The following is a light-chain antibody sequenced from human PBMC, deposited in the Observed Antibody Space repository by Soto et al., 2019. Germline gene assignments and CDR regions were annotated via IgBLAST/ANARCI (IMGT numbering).Light chain of an antibody. Sequence: DIQMTQSPSTLSASVGDRVTITCRASQSISSALVWYQQKPGKAPNLLSYKGSSLESGVPLRFSGSGFGTEFTLTISSLQTEDFAAYYCQQHKSYPRTFGQGTKVEIK. CDR2: KGS. V-gene: IGKV1-5*03. J-gene: IGKJ1*01. CDR3: QQHKSYPRT. CDR1: QSISSA.